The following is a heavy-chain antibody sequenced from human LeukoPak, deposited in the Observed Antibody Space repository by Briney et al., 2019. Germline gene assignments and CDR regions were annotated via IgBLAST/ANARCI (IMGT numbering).Heavy chain of an antibody. Sequence: GGSLRLSCAASGFTFSNAWMSWVRQAPGKGLEWVGRIKSKTDGGTTDYAAPVKGRFTISRDDSKNTLYLQMNSLRAEDTAVYYCARRAGAYSHPYDYWGQGTLVTVPS. D-gene: IGHD4/OR15-4a*01. J-gene: IGHJ4*02. CDR1: GFTFSNAW. CDR2: IKSKTDGGTT. V-gene: IGHV3-15*01. CDR3: ARRAGAYSHPYDY.